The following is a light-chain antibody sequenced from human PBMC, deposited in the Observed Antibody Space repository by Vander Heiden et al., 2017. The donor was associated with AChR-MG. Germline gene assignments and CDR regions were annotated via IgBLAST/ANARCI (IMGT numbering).Light chain of an antibody. CDR3: QSYDINLSGL. CDR1: RSNLWAGYD. CDR2: GNN. V-gene: IGLV1-40*01. Sequence: QSVLTQPPPVSGAPGPRVTIPCPARRSNLWAGYDVHLYKHLPGTAPKVLIEGNNNRPSGVPDRFSGSKSGTSASLAITGLQAEDEADYYCQSYDINLSGLFGGGTKVTVL. J-gene: IGLJ3*02.